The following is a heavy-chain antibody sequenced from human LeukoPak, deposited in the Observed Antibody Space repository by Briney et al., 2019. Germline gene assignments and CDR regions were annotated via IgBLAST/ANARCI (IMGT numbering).Heavy chain of an antibody. CDR3: ARWGIAAVGTGYYYYGMDV. CDR2: IIPILGIA. J-gene: IGHJ6*02. V-gene: IGHV1-69*04. CDR1: GGTFSSYA. D-gene: IGHD6-13*01. Sequence: SVKVSCKASGGTFSSYAISWVRQAPGQGLEWMGRIIPILGIANYAQKFQGRVTITADKSTSTAYMELGSLRSEDTAVYYCARWGIAAVGTGYYYYGMDVWGQGTTVTVSS.